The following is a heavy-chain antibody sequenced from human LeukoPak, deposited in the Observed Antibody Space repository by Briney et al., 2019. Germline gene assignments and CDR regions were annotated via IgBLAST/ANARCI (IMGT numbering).Heavy chain of an antibody. CDR2: VSYDGTKK. Sequence: PGRSLRLSCAASRFSFSTHAMHWVRQAPGKGLEWVAVVSYDGTKKYYADSVKGRFTTSRDNSNNTLYLQMNSLRAEDTAMYYCGASDFYYYYMDVWGKGTTVTVSS. J-gene: IGHJ6*03. CDR3: GASDFYYYYMDV. V-gene: IGHV3-30-3*01. CDR1: RFSFSTHA.